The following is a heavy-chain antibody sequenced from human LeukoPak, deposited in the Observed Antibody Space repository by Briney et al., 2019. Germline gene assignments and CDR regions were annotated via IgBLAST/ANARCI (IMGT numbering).Heavy chain of an antibody. CDR3: AKVSRALTIFGVALDY. D-gene: IGHD3-3*01. CDR1: GFTFDDYA. V-gene: IGHV3-43*02. CDR2: ISGDGGSA. J-gene: IGHJ4*02. Sequence: GGSLRLSCAASGFTFDDYAMQWVRQDPGKGLEWVSLISGDGGSAYCADSVKGRFTISRDNSKNSLFLQMNSLRTEDTALYYCAKVSRALTIFGVALDYWGQGTLVTVSS.